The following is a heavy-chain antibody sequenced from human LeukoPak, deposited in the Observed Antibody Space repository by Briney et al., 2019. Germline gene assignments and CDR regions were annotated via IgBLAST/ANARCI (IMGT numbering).Heavy chain of an antibody. D-gene: IGHD3-10*01. Sequence: PSETLSLTCTVSGGSISTYYWSWIRQPAGKGLEWIGRIYSSGSTNYNPSLKSRVTISVDTSKNQFSLKLSSVTAADTAVYYCARGRPNKRITMVRGVKGAFDIWGQGTMVTVSS. J-gene: IGHJ3*02. CDR2: IYSSGST. CDR3: ARGRPNKRITMVRGVKGAFDI. V-gene: IGHV4-4*07. CDR1: GGSISTYY.